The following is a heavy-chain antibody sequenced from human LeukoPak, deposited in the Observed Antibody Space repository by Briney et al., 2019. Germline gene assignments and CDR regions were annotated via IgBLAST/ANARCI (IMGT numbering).Heavy chain of an antibody. J-gene: IGHJ6*02. CDR1: GDTFSSYA. V-gene: IGHV1-69*01. Sequence: GSSVKVTCKASGDTFSSYAISWVRQAPGQGLEWMGGIIPIFGTANYAQKFQGRVTITADESTSTAYMELSSLRSEDTAVYYCARDLGITMIVVPHVVDYYYGMDVWGQGTTVTVSS. CDR2: IIPIFGTA. D-gene: IGHD3-22*01. CDR3: ARDLGITMIVVPHVVDYYYGMDV.